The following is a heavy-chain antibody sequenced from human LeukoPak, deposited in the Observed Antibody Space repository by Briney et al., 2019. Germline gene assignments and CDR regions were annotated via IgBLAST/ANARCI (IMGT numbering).Heavy chain of an antibody. Sequence: PGGSLRLSCAASGFIFKSYWMSWVRQAPGKGLEWVANIKQDGSEENYVDSVRGRFTISRDNAKKSLYLQMNSLRAEDTAVYYCARDLGLQAMVNIWGQGTLVTVSS. J-gene: IGHJ4*02. CDR3: ARDLGLQAMVNI. CDR2: IKQDGSEE. V-gene: IGHV3-7*01. CDR1: GFIFKSYW. D-gene: IGHD5-18*01.